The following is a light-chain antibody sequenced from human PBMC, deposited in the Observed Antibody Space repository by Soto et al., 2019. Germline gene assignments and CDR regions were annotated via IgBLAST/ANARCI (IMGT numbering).Light chain of an antibody. CDR1: NSNIGSKY. CDR2: RNN. CDR3: AAWDNSLVGGPA. Sequence: QSVLTQPPSASGTPGQMVTISCSGSNSNIGSKYVYWYQQLPGTAPKLLLYRNNQRPSGVPDRFSGSKSGTSASLAISGLRSEDEADYYCAAWDNSLVGGPAFGGGTKLTVL. J-gene: IGLJ2*01. V-gene: IGLV1-47*01.